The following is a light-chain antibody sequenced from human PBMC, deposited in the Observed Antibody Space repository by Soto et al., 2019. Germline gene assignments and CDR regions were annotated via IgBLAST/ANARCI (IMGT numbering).Light chain of an antibody. Sequence: QSVLTQPPSASGSPGQSVTISCTGTPSDVGASNYVSWYQQQPGKAPKLMISEVSKRPSGVPDRFAGSKSGNTASLTVSGLQAEDEADYYCSSSAGTKNMVFGAGTKLT. V-gene: IGLV2-8*01. CDR3: SSSAGTKNMV. CDR1: PSDVGASNY. J-gene: IGLJ2*01. CDR2: EVS.